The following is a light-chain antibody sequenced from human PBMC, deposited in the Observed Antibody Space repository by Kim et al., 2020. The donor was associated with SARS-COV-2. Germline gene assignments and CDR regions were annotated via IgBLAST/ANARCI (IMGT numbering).Light chain of an antibody. CDR3: QQFGDAPIFT. J-gene: IGKJ3*01. V-gene: IGKV3-20*01. CDR2: GAS. CDR1: QSVSGSY. Sequence: PGERATLYCWASQSVSGSYLAWYQQRPGQAPRLLIYGASRRATGNPDRFSGSGSGTDFTLTITRLEPEDLGVYYCQQFGDAPIFTFGPGTKVDIK.